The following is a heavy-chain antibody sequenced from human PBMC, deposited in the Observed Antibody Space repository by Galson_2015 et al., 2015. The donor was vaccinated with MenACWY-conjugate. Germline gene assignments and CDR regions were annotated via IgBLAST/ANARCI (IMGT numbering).Heavy chain of an antibody. CDR2: IYSGGIT. J-gene: IGHJ5*02. CDR3: ARDRGGFDP. D-gene: IGHD3-10*01. CDR1: GFNVRSDF. Sequence: SLRLSCAAAGFNVRSDFMSWVRQAPGKGLEWVSVIYSGGITYYADSVKGRFTISRDDANNTVYLQMNSLRVDDTAVYYCARDRGGFDPWVQGALVTGTS. V-gene: IGHV3-66*01.